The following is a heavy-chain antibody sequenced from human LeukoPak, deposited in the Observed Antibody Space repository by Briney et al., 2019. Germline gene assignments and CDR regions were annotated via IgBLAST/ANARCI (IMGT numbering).Heavy chain of an antibody. Sequence: SLKASCKASGGTFSSYAISWVRQAPGQGLEWMGGIIPIFGTANYTQKLQGRVTISADKSTNTAYLELSTLRSAHTALYYSARDGGSIVRGVSSSPGRYYYYYMYVWGKGATVTVSS. J-gene: IGHJ6*03. D-gene: IGHD3-10*01. CDR2: IIPIFGTA. CDR3: ARDGGSIVRGVSSSPGRYYYYYMYV. CDR1: GGTFSSYA. V-gene: IGHV1-69*06.